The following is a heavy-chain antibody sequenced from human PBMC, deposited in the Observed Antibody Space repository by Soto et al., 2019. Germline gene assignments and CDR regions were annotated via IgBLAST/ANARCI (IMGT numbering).Heavy chain of an antibody. CDR3: ARQIYDSDTGPNFQYYFDS. CDR1: GYSFAGYW. Sequence: GESLKISCKGSGYSFAGYWIAWVGQKPGKGLEWMGRIDPSDSQTYYSPSFRGHVTISVTKSITTVFLQWSSLRASDTAMYYCARQIYDSDTGPNFQYYFDSWGQGTPVTVSS. CDR2: IDPSDSQT. D-gene: IGHD3-22*01. J-gene: IGHJ4*02. V-gene: IGHV5-10-1*01.